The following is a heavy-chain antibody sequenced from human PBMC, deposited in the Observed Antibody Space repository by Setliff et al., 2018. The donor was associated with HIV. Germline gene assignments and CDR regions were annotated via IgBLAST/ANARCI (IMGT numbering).Heavy chain of an antibody. CDR1: GFKFDNFV. CDR3: ARDRKSGSLDGYDAFDI. J-gene: IGHJ3*02. D-gene: IGHD3-10*01. CDR2: IHWNGGSE. Sequence: RAGGSLRLSCSVSGFKFDNFVMSWVRQAPGKGPEWVAGIHWNGGSEHYEVSVRGRFAISRDNAKKALYLEMNSLRVEDTALYYCARDRKSGSLDGYDAFDIWGQGTMVTVSS. V-gene: IGHV3-20*04.